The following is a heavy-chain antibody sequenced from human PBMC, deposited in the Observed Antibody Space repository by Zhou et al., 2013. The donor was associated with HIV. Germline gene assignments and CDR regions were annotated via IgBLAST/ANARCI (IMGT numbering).Heavy chain of an antibody. CDR1: EDFFTNYA. CDR2: IIPIVGTP. D-gene: IGHD1-26*01. CDR3: VRDVGPSYYFDY. Sequence: QVQLVQSGTEVKKPGSSVQVSCKASEDFFTNYAVNWVRQAPGQGLEWMGGIIPIVGTPRYAQRFHGRVTISTDEDTSTAYMELSSLKSEDTAVYYCVRDVGPSYYFDYWGQGTLVTVSS. V-gene: IGHV1-69*05. J-gene: IGHJ4*02.